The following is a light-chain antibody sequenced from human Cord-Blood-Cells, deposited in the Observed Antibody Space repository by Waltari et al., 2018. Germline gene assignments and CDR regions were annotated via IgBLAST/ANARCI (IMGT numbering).Light chain of an antibody. CDR1: QGISNY. CDR2: AAS. J-gene: IGKJ3*01. CDR3: QKYNSAPA. Sequence: DIQMTQSPSSLSASVGDRVTITCRASQGISNYLAWYQQKPGKVPKLLIYAASTLQSGVPSRVSGSGSGTDFTLTSSSLQPEDVATYYCQKYNSAPAFGPGTKVDIK. V-gene: IGKV1-27*01.